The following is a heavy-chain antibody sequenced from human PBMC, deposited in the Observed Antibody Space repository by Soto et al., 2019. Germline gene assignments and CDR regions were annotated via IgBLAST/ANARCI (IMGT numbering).Heavy chain of an antibody. Sequence: SETLSLTXTVSGGSISSYYWSWIRQPPGKGLELVGNNYYSRSNNYNPPLKSRVTISVDTAKNQFSLKLSSLTDADTAVSSCGNLDIIGRWYDPTAFDIWGQGTMVTVS. CDR1: GGSISSYY. D-gene: IGHD6-13*01. V-gene: IGHV4-59*01. CDR2: NYYSRSN. J-gene: IGHJ3*02. CDR3: GNLDIIGRWYDPTAFDI.